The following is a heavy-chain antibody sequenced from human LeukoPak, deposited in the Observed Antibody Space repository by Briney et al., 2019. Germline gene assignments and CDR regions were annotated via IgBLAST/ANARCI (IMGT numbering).Heavy chain of an antibody. D-gene: IGHD2-2*01. Sequence: ASVKVSCKASGYTFTGYYMHWVRQAPGQGLEGRGWINPNSGGTNYAQKFQGRVTMPRDTSISTAYMELSRLRSDDTAVYYCARVKWAVYQLLDYWGQGTLVTVSS. V-gene: IGHV1-2*02. CDR3: ARVKWAVYQLLDY. J-gene: IGHJ4*02. CDR2: INPNSGGT. CDR1: GYTFTGYY.